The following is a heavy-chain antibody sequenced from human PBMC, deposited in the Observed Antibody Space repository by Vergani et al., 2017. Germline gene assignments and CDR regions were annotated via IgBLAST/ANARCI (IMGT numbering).Heavy chain of an antibody. CDR2: IYYSGST. V-gene: IGHV4-31*02. CDR3: ARGSWGTGTANFDY. J-gene: IGHJ4*02. Sequence: VQLVESGGGLVQPGGSLRLSCAASGFTFSSYAMSWVRQAPGKGLEWIGYIYYSGSTYYNPSLKSRVTISVDTSKNQFSLKLSSVTAADTAVYYCARGSWGTGTANFDYWGQGTLVTVSS. D-gene: IGHD1-1*01. CDR1: GFTFSSYA.